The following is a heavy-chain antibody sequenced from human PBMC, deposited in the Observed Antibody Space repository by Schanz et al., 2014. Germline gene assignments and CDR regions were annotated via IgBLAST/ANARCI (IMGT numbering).Heavy chain of an antibody. CDR3: AKRCSSTSCSYGAFDI. D-gene: IGHD2-2*01. J-gene: IGHJ3*02. V-gene: IGHV3-53*01. CDR1: GFTVSSNY. Sequence: DVQLVESGGGLLQPGGSLRLSCVASGFTVSSNYMSLVLQAPGKGLEWVSVIYSDGRTYYGDSVKGRFTISRDNSKNTLYLQMNSLRDEDTAMYYCAKRCSSTSCSYGAFDIWGQGTMVTVSS. CDR2: IYSDGRT.